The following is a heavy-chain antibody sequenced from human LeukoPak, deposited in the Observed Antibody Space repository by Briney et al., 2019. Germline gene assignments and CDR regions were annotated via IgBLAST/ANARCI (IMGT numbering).Heavy chain of an antibody. D-gene: IGHD6-19*01. J-gene: IGHJ4*02. CDR2: INHSGST. CDR3: ARQKRGYSSGWSVFFDY. Sequence: SETLSLTCAVYGGSFSGYYWSWIRQPPGKGLEWIGEINHSGSTNYNPSLKSRVTISVDTSKNQFSLKLSSVTAADTAVYYCARQKRGYSSGWSVFFDYWGQGTLVTVSS. V-gene: IGHV4-34*01. CDR1: GGSFSGYY.